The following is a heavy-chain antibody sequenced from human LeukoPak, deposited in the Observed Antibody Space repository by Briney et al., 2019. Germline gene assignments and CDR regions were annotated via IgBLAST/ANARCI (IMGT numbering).Heavy chain of an antibody. CDR1: GGTFSSYA. Sequence: GASVKVSCKASGGTFSSYAISWVRQAPGQGLEWMGRIIPILGIANYAQKFQGRVTITADKSTSTAYMELSSLRSEDTAVYYCARDYWTTVVTLGSWGQGTLVTVSS. D-gene: IGHD4-23*01. CDR2: IIPILGIA. CDR3: ARDYWTTVVTLGS. J-gene: IGHJ4*02. V-gene: IGHV1-69*04.